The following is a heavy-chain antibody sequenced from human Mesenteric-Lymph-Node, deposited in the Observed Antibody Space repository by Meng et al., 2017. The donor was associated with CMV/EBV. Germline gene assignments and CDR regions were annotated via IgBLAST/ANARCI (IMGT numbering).Heavy chain of an antibody. Sequence: TFAASGASFSGYYWTGIRQPPGKGLELIAEINHSGSTNYTPSLKSRVTISVDTSKNQFSLKLSSVPAADTAVYYCARGGGPNWYVDYWGQGMLVTVSS. CDR3: ARGGGPNWYVDY. J-gene: IGHJ4*01. CDR1: GASFSGYY. V-gene: IGHV4-34*01. D-gene: IGHD1-1*01. CDR2: INHSGST.